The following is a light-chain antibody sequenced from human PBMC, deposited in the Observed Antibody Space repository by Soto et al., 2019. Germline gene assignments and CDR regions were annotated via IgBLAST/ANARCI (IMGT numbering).Light chain of an antibody. CDR3: SSYTTSSTSYV. Sequence: QSALTQPASVSGSPGQSITISCTGTSSDVGGYNYVSWYQQHPGKASKLMIYEVSNRPSGVSNRFSGSKSGNTASLTISGLQADDEAAYYCSSYTTSSTSYVFGTGTKLTVL. CDR1: SSDVGGYNY. CDR2: EVS. V-gene: IGLV2-14*01. J-gene: IGLJ1*01.